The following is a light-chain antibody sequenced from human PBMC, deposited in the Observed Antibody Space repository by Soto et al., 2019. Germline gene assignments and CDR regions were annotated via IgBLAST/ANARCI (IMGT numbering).Light chain of an antibody. CDR1: QGISNY. V-gene: IGKV1-27*01. CDR2: AAT. CDR3: QKYDSGPWT. J-gene: IGKJ1*01. Sequence: DIQMTQSPSSLSASVRDRVTITCRASQGISNYLAWYQQKPGKDPKLLIYAATTLHSGVASRFSGSGSGTDFTLTISSLQPEDVSTYYCQKYDSGPWTFGKGTKVEIK.